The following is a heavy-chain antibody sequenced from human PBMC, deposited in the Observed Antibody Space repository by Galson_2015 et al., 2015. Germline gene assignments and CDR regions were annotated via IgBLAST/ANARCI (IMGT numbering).Heavy chain of an antibody. CDR1: GFSLSTSGVG. J-gene: IGHJ4*02. D-gene: IGHD2-15*01. Sequence: PALVKPTQTLTLTCTFSGFSLSTSGVGVGWIRQPPGKALEWLALIYWNDDKRYSPSLKSRLTITKDTSKNQVVLTMTNMDPVDTATYYCAHRRRGIVVVVAATGFDYWGQGTLVTVSS. CDR3: AHRRRGIVVVVAATGFDY. V-gene: IGHV2-5*01. CDR2: IYWNDDK.